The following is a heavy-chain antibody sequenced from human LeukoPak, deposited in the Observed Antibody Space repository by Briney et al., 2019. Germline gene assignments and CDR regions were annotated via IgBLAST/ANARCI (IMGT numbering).Heavy chain of an antibody. CDR1: GGTFSSYA. V-gene: IGHV1-69*13. Sequence: ASVKVSCKASGGTFSSYAISWVRQAPGQGLEWMGGIIPIFGTANYAQEFQGRVTITADESTSTAYMELSSLRSEGTAVYYCARGYCSGGSCPTGFDYWGQGTLVTVSS. J-gene: IGHJ4*02. CDR3: ARGYCSGGSCPTGFDY. CDR2: IIPIFGTA. D-gene: IGHD2-15*01.